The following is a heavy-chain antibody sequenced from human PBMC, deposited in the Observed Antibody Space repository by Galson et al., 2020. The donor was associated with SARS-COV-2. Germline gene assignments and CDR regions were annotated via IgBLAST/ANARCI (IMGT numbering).Heavy chain of an antibody. CDR3: ARANWGSYYYGMDV. CDR2: ISYDGSNK. J-gene: IGHJ6*02. Sequence: QLGESLKISCAASGFTFSSYAMHWVRQAPGKGLEWVAVISYDGSNKYYADSVKGRFTISRDNSKNTLYLQMNSLRAEDTAVYYCARANWGSYYYGMDVWGQGTTVTVFS. V-gene: IGHV3-30*04. D-gene: IGHD7-27*01. CDR1: GFTFSSYA.